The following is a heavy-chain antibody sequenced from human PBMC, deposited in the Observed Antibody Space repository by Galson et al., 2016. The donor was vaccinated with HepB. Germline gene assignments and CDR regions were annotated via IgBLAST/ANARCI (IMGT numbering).Heavy chain of an antibody. CDR2: ISYDGSNK. J-gene: IGHJ4*02. CDR1: GFTFSSYG. CDR3: ANLGGSGYEDY. Sequence: RLSCAASGFTFSSYGMHWVRQAPGKGLEWVAVISYDGSNKYYADSVKGRFTISRDNSKDTLYLQMNSLRAEDTAVYYCANLGGSGYEDYWGQGTLVTVSS. V-gene: IGHV3-30*18. D-gene: IGHD5-12*01.